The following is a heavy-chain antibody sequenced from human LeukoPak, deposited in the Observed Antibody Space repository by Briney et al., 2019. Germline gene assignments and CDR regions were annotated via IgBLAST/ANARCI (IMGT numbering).Heavy chain of an antibody. CDR1: GFTFSSYW. CDR2: IKSKTDGGTT. D-gene: IGHD3-10*01. V-gene: IGHV3-15*01. J-gene: IGHJ4*02. Sequence: PGGSLRLSCAASGFTFSSYWMHWVRQAPGKGLEWVGRIKSKTDGGTTDYAAPVKGRFTISRDDSKNTLYLQMNSLKTEDTAVYYCTTGLTMVRGLMSYSDYWGQGTLVTVSS. CDR3: TTGLTMVRGLMSYSDY.